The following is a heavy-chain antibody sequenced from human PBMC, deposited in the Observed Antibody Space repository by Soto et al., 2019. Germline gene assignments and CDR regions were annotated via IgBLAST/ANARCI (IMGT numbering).Heavy chain of an antibody. CDR2: ISGSGGST. Sequence: EVQLLESGGGLVQPGGSLRLSCAASGFTFSSYAMTWVRQAPGKGLEWVSAISGSGGSTYYADSVKGRFTISRDNSKNPLYLQMDSLRAEDTAVYYCANPPPTVESTIYYYYGMDVWGQGTTVTVSS. CDR1: GFTFSSYA. V-gene: IGHV3-23*01. CDR3: ANPPPTVESTIYYYYGMDV. D-gene: IGHD1-26*01. J-gene: IGHJ6*02.